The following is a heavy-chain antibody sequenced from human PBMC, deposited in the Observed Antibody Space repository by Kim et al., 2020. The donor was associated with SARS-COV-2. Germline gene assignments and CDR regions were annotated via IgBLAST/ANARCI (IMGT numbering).Heavy chain of an antibody. V-gene: IGHV3-30*07. Sequence: SVQGRFTISRDNSKNTLYLQMNSLRAEDTAVYYCARDPFDYGDWYYGMDVWGQGTTVTVSS. J-gene: IGHJ6*02. D-gene: IGHD4-17*01. CDR3: ARDPFDYGDWYYGMDV.